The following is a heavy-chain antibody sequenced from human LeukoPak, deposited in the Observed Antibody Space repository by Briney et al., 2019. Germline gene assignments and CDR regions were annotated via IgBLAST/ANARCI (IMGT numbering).Heavy chain of an antibody. D-gene: IGHD3-10*01. J-gene: IGHJ4*02. CDR2: IYYSGST. V-gene: IGHV4-31*03. Sequence: PSETLSLTCTVSGDSITSGAYYWGWIRQHPGRGLEWIGYIYYSGSTYYNPSLKSRVTISVDTSKNQFSLKLSSMTAADTAVYYCARDPGSGSYYRRTPAYYFDYWGQGTLVTVSS. CDR3: ARDPGSGSYYRRTPAYYFDY. CDR1: GDSITSGAYY.